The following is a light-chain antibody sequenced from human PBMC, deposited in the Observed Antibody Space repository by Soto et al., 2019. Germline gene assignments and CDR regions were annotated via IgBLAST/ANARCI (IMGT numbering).Light chain of an antibody. CDR1: SSNIGAGYD. V-gene: IGLV1-40*01. CDR2: GNS. Sequence: QAVVTQPPSVSGAPGQRVTISCTGSSSNIGAGYDVHWYQQLPGTASKLLIYGNSNRPSGVPDRFSGSKSGTSASLAITGLQAEDEADYYCQSYDSSLSGVFGGGTKLTVL. J-gene: IGLJ3*02. CDR3: QSYDSSLSGV.